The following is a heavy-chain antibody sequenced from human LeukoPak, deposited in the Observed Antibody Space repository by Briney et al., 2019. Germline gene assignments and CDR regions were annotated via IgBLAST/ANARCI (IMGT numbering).Heavy chain of an antibody. CDR1: GFTVSSNY. CDR3: ARDSIVATTQYYYYGMDV. D-gene: IGHD5-12*01. CDR2: IYSGGST. Sequence: AGGSLRLSCAASGFTVSSNYMSWVRQAPGKGLEWVSVIYSGGSTYYADSVKGRFTISRDNSKNTLYLQMNSLRAEDTAVYYCARDSIVATTQYYYYGMDVWGQGTTVTVSS. J-gene: IGHJ6*02. V-gene: IGHV3-66*01.